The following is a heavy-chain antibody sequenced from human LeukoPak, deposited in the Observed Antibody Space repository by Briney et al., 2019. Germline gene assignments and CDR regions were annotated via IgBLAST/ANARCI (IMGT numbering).Heavy chain of an antibody. Sequence: GGSLRLSCAASGFTFSSYAMSWVRQAPGKELEWVSAISGSGGSTYYADSVKGRFTISRDNSKNTLYLQMNSLRAEDTAVYYCAKGAWIQLWSYYFDYWGQGTLVTVSS. CDR1: GFTFSSYA. V-gene: IGHV3-23*01. CDR2: ISGSGGST. D-gene: IGHD5-18*01. CDR3: AKGAWIQLWSYYFDY. J-gene: IGHJ4*02.